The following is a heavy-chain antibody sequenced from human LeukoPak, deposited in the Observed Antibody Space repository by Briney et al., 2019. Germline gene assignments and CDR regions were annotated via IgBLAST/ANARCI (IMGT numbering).Heavy chain of an antibody. CDR1: GYSFTSYW. Sequence: GESLKISCEASGYSFTSYWIGWVRQMPGKGLEWMGIIYPGDSDTTYSPSFQGQVTISADKSISTAYLQWSSLKASDTAMFYCARMSGITAPFDYWGQGTLVTVSS. CDR2: IYPGDSDT. CDR3: ARMSGITAPFDY. V-gene: IGHV5-51*01. D-gene: IGHD1-26*01. J-gene: IGHJ4*02.